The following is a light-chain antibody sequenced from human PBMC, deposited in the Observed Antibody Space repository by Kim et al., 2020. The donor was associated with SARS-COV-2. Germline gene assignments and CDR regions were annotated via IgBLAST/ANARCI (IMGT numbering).Light chain of an antibody. CDR3: ATWDESLSGPV. CDR2: RNN. CDR1: SSSIRNNY. Sequence: GQRVASSGSGSSSSIRNNYVYRYQQLPGTAPKDLIYRNNQRPSGVPDRFSGSKSGTSASLAINGLRSEDEADYYCATWDESLSGPVFGGGTQLTVL. V-gene: IGLV1-47*02. J-gene: IGLJ3*02.